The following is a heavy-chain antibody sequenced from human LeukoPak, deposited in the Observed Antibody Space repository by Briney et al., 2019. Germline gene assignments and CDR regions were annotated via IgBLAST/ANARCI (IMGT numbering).Heavy chain of an antibody. CDR2: ISGGGSST. Sequence: GGSLRLSCAASEFTFSSYAMSWVRQAPGKGLEWVSVISGGGSSTYYADSVKGRFTISRDNSKNTLYLQMNSLRAEDTAVYYCAKDLITFGGVIPHFDYWGQGTLVTVSS. CDR1: EFTFSSYA. J-gene: IGHJ4*02. CDR3: AKDLITFGGVIPHFDY. V-gene: IGHV3-23*01. D-gene: IGHD3-16*02.